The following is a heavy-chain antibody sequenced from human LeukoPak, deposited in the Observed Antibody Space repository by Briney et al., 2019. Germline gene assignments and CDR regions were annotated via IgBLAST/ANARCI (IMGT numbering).Heavy chain of an antibody. CDR3: ARRGVTTYAFDI. V-gene: IGHV5-51*01. J-gene: IGHJ3*02. CDR2: IYPGDSDT. CDR1: GSSFTIYW. Sequence: GESLKISCQGSGSSFTIYWIGWVRQLPGKGLEWMGIIYPGDSDTRYSPSFQGQVTISADKSISTAYLQWSSLKASDTAMYYCARRGVTTYAFDIWGQGTMVTVSS. D-gene: IGHD4-17*01.